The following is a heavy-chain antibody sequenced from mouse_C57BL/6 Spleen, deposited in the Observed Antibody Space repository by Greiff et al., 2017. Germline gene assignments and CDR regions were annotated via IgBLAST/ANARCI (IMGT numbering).Heavy chain of an antibody. CDR3: ARSHDYGSSPWFAY. Sequence: QVQLKESGPGILQSSQTLSLTCSFSGFSLSTSGMGVSWIRQPSGKGLEWLAHIYWDDDKRHNPSLKSRLTISKDTSRNQVFLKITSVDTADTATYYCARSHDYGSSPWFAYWGQGTLVTVSA. D-gene: IGHD1-1*01. CDR1: GFSLSTSGMG. J-gene: IGHJ3*01. V-gene: IGHV8-12*01. CDR2: IYWDDDK.